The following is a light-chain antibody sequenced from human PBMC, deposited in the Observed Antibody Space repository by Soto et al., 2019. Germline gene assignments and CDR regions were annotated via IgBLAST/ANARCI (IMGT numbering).Light chain of an antibody. CDR1: SSDVGGYNY. V-gene: IGLV2-14*01. CDR2: EVS. Sequence: QSALTQPASVSGYPGQSITISCTGTSSDVGGYNYVSWYQQNPGKAPKLMIYEVSHRPSGVSDRFSGSKSGNTASLTISGLQAEDEADYYCSSYTTSSTLVVFGGGTKVTVL. J-gene: IGLJ3*02. CDR3: SSYTTSSTLVV.